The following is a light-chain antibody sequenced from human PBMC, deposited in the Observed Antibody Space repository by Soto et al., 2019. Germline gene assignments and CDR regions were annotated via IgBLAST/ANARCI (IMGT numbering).Light chain of an antibody. CDR1: QDVLTN. CDR3: QQYGSSPKT. CDR2: GAS. V-gene: IGKV3-20*01. Sequence: EIVMTQSPATLSVSPGDRATLSCRASQDVLTNLAWYQQKPGQAPRLLIYGASSRATGIPDRFSGSGSGTDFTLTISRLEPEDFAVYYCQQYGSSPKTFGQGTKVDIK. J-gene: IGKJ1*01.